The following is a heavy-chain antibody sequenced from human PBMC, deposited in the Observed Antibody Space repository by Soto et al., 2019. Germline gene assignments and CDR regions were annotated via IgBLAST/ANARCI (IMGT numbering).Heavy chain of an antibody. CDR2: IYHSGST. Sequence: SETLSLTCAVSGGFIISDNWWSWVRQPPGKGLEWIGEIYHSGSTNYNPSLKSRVTISVGKSRNQMSLKLISVTAADTAVYYCARGLLGGSHGPVGYWGQGTLVTVSS. V-gene: IGHV4-4*02. CDR3: ARGLLGGSHGPVGY. CDR1: GGFIISDNW. J-gene: IGHJ4*02. D-gene: IGHD3-16*01.